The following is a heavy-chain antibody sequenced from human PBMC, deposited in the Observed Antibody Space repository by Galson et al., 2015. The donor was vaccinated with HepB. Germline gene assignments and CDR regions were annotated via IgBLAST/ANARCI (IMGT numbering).Heavy chain of an antibody. CDR3: AREYDYVWGSSPSGNYYYAMDV. D-gene: IGHD3-16*01. Sequence: SVKVSCKASGYNFNVYYIHWVRQAPGQGLEWLGRIDPDNGGTDYAQKFQGRVTMTSDTSISTAYMELSRLRSDDTAYYYCAREYDYVWGSSPSGNYYYAMDVWGQGTTVIVSS. V-gene: IGHV1-2*06. J-gene: IGHJ6*02. CDR1: GYNFNVYY. CDR2: IDPDNGGT.